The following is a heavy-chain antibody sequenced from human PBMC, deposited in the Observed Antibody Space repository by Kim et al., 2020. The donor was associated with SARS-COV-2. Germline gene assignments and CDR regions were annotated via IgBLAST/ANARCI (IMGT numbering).Heavy chain of an antibody. Sequence: TNYAQKLQGRVTMTTDTSTSTAYMELRSLRSDDTAVYYCRTTMIVVGKDYWGQGTLVTVSS. D-gene: IGHD3-22*01. J-gene: IGHJ4*02. CDR3: RTTMIVVGKDY. V-gene: IGHV1-18*01. CDR2: T.